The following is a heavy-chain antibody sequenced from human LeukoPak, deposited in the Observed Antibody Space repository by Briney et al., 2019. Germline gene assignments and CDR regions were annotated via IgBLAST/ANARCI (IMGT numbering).Heavy chain of an antibody. Sequence: GGSLRLSCAASGFTFSSYEMNWVRKAPGKGLEWVSYISRSGSTIYYADSVKGRFTISRDNAKNSLYLQMNSLSPEDTAVYYCARFMGSGSYTPDYWGQGTLVTVSS. V-gene: IGHV3-48*03. CDR1: GFTFSSYE. J-gene: IGHJ4*02. D-gene: IGHD3-10*01. CDR3: ARFMGSGSYTPDY. CDR2: ISRSGSTI.